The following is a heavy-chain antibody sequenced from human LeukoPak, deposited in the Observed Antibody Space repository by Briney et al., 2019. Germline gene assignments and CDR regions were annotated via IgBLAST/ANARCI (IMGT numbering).Heavy chain of an antibody. V-gene: IGHV4-4*07. CDR3: ARDNYDFWSGTYTGRDY. J-gene: IGHJ4*02. CDR1: GGSISSYY. Sequence: SETQSLTCTVSGGSISSYYWSWIRQPAGKGLEWIGRIYTSGSTNYNPSLKSRVTMSVDTSKNQFSLKLSSVTAADTAVYYCARDNYDFWSGTYTGRDYWGQGTLVTVSS. D-gene: IGHD3-3*01. CDR2: IYTSGST.